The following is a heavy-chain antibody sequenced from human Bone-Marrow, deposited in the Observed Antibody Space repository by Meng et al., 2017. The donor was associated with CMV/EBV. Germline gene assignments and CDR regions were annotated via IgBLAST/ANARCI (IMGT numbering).Heavy chain of an antibody. V-gene: IGHV3-21*01. CDR3: ARDPSTTASGPIGH. CDR2: ISSSSTYI. Sequence: GESLKISCAASRFTFSSYSMDWVRQAPGKGLEWVSSISSSSTYIYYADSVKGRFTISRDNAKNSLYLQMNSLRADDTAVYYCARDPSTTASGPIGHWGQGTLVTVSS. J-gene: IGHJ5*02. CDR1: RFTFSSYS. D-gene: IGHD6-13*01.